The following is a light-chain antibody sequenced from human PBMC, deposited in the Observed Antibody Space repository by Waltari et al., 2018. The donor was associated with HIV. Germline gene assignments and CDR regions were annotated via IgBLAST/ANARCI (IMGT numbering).Light chain of an antibody. J-gene: IGKJ4*01. CDR3: QKYNRPSLT. V-gene: IGKV3-15*01. CDR2: GAS. CDR1: QSVYSN. Sequence: EIVMTQSPVTLSVSPGERATLSCRASQSVYSNLAWYQQKPGQAPRLVIYGASTRATGIPARFSGSGSGTEFTLTISSLQSEDFALYYCQKYNRPSLTFGGGTNVEI.